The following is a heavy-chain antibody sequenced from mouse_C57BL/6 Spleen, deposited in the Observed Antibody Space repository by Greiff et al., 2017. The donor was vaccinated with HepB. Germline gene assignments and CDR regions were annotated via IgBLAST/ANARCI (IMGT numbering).Heavy chain of an antibody. CDR2: IDPSDSYT. CDR1: GYTFTSYW. D-gene: IGHD1-1*01. Sequence: VQLQQPGAELVKPGASVKLSCKASGYTFTSYWMQWVKQRPGQGLEWIGEIDPSDSYTNYNQKFKGKATLTVDTSSSTAYMQLSSLTSEDSAVYYCARGSTTVGDYWGQGTTLTVSS. J-gene: IGHJ2*01. V-gene: IGHV1-50*01. CDR3: ARGSTTVGDY.